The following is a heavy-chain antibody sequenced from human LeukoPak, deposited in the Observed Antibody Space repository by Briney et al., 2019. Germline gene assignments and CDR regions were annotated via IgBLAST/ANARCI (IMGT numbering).Heavy chain of an antibody. J-gene: IGHJ6*02. V-gene: IGHV3-23*01. D-gene: IGHD2/OR15-2a*01. CDR1: GFTFSSYA. Sequence: GGSLRLSCAASGFTFSSYATTWVRQAPGGGLEWISAISGSTNTPYYADSVKGRFTISRDNPKNTLYLQMISLRADDTAVYYCAKSGEVLRTTYYGMDVWGQGTTVTVSS. CDR3: AKSGEVLRTTYYGMDV. CDR2: ISGSTNTP.